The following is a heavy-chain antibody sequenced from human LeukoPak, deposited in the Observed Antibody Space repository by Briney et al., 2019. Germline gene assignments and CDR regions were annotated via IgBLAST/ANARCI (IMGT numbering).Heavy chain of an antibody. Sequence: SETLSVTCTVSGGSISSYYWSWIRQPPGKGLEWIGYIYYSGSTNYNPSLKSRVTISVDTSKNQFSLKLSSVTAADTAVYYCARGYDSTPGWFDPWGQGTLVTVSS. D-gene: IGHD3-22*01. J-gene: IGHJ5*02. CDR3: ARGYDSTPGWFDP. V-gene: IGHV4-59*12. CDR1: GGSISSYY. CDR2: IYYSGST.